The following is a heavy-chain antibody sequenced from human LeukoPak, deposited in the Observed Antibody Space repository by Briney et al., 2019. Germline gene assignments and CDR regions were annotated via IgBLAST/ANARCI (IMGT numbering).Heavy chain of an antibody. CDR1: GGTFSSYA. CDR2: IIPIFGTA. Sequence: SVKVSCRASGGTFSSYAISWVRQAPGQGLKWMGGIIPIFGTANYAQKFQGRVTITADESTSTAYMELSSLRSEDTAVYYCARAPSGWKYYFDYWGQGTLVTVSS. D-gene: IGHD6-19*01. V-gene: IGHV1-69*13. CDR3: ARAPSGWKYYFDY. J-gene: IGHJ4*02.